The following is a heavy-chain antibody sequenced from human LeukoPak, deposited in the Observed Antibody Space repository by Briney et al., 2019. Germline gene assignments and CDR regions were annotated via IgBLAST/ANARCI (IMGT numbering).Heavy chain of an antibody. CDR1: GLTFDDYA. D-gene: IGHD4/OR15-4a*01. J-gene: IGHJ6*02. CDR3: LLTSAYGIDV. Sequence: PGRSLRLSCAASGLTFDDYAMHWVRHAPGKGLEWVSGISWNSGSKGYADSVKGGFTISRDNPKYSLYLQMNSLRAEDTPLYYCLLTSAYGIDVWGQGTTVIVSS. V-gene: IGHV3-9*01. CDR2: ISWNSGSK.